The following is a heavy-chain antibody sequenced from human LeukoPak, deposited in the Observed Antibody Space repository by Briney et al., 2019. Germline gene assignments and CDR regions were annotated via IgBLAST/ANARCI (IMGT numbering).Heavy chain of an antibody. Sequence: PGGSLRLSCAASGFTFSSYAMSWVRQAPGKGLEWISGISGGGGSTYYADSVKGRFTISRDNSKNTLYLQMNSLRAEDTAVYYCVTTPGNYGNHFDYWGQGTLVTVSS. J-gene: IGHJ4*02. CDR1: GFTFSSYA. CDR2: ISGGGGST. CDR3: VTTPGNYGNHFDY. V-gene: IGHV3-23*01. D-gene: IGHD4-11*01.